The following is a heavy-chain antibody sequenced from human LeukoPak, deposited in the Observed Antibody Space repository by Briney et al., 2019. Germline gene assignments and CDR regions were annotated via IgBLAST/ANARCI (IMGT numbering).Heavy chain of an antibody. CDR1: GYTFTGYY. CDR3: ARRNAAMDPYFDY. Sequence: ASVKVSCKASGYTFTGYYMHWVRQAPGQGLEWMGRINPNSGGTNYAQKFQGRVTMTRDTSISTAYMELSRLRSDDTAVYYCARRNAAMDPYFDYWGQGTLVTVSS. J-gene: IGHJ4*02. V-gene: IGHV1-2*06. CDR2: INPNSGGT. D-gene: IGHD5-18*01.